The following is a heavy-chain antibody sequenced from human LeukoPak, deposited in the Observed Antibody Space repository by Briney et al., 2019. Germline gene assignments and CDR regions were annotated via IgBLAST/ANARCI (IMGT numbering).Heavy chain of an antibody. CDR1: GSTFSNYG. V-gene: IGHV3-23*01. CDR2: ISGGGGST. Sequence: GGSLRLSCVASGSTFSNYGMSWVRQAPGKGLEWVSDISGGGGSTYYADSVKGRFTFSRDNPKNTLYLQMNSLRAEDTAVYYCAKGSRVAVPGYLDFWGQGTLVTVSS. J-gene: IGHJ4*02. CDR3: AKGSRVAVPGYLDF. D-gene: IGHD6-19*01.